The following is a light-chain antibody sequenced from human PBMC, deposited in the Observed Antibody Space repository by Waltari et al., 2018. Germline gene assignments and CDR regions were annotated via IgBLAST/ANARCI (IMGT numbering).Light chain of an antibody. J-gene: IGKJ1*01. Sequence: IVLTQSPGTLSLSPGERATLSCRASQSVSRSVAWYQQKPGQAPKLLMYGASTRATGIPDRFAGSGSGTDFSLTISSLEPEDFAIYFCQHYVRLPATFGQGTKVEIK. CDR2: GAS. CDR1: QSVSRS. CDR3: QHYVRLPAT. V-gene: IGKV3-20*01.